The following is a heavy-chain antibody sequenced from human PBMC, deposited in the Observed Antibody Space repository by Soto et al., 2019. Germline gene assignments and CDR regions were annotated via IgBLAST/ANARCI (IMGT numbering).Heavy chain of an antibody. Sequence: GGSLRLSCAASGFTFDDYGMSWVRQAPGKGLEWVSGINWNGGSTGYADSVKGRFTISRDNAKNTVYLQMNSLRAEDAAVYYCAKPRGYTYGYFDYWGRGTLVTVSS. CDR3: AKPRGYTYGYFDY. V-gene: IGHV3-20*04. CDR1: GFTFDDYG. J-gene: IGHJ4*02. D-gene: IGHD5-18*01. CDR2: INWNGGST.